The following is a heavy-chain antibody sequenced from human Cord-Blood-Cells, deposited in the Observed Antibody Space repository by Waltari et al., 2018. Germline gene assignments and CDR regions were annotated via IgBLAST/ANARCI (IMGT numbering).Heavy chain of an antibody. CDR3: AKFHSSSWFWFDY. CDR1: GFTFSSYA. Sequence: EVQLLESGGGLVQPGGSLRLSCAASGFTFSSYAMSWVRQAPGKGLEWVSAISGGGGSTYYADSVKGRFTISRDNSKNTLYLQMNSLRAEDTAVYYCAKFHSSSWFWFDYWGQGTLVTVSS. V-gene: IGHV3-23*01. D-gene: IGHD6-13*01. J-gene: IGHJ4*02. CDR2: ISGGGGST.